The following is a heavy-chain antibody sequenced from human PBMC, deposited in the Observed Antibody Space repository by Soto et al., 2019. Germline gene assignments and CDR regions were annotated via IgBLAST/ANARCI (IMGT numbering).Heavy chain of an antibody. J-gene: IGHJ3*02. V-gene: IGHV3-48*03. CDR3: TKEKSVMYSGYDAFDI. CDR1: GFTFSSYE. CDR2: ISSSGTI. Sequence: PGGSLRLSCAASGFTFSSYEMDWVRQAPGKGLEWVAYISSSGTILYGDSVKGRFTISRDNADNSLYLQLNSLTAEDTAVYYCTKEKSVMYSGYDAFDIWGRGXMVTVSS. D-gene: IGHD5-12*01.